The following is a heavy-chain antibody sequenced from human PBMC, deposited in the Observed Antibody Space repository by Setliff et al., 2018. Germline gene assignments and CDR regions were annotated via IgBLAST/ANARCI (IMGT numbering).Heavy chain of an antibody. J-gene: IGHJ4*02. CDR3: RFWSYVYKNDY. D-gene: IGHD3-16*01. Sequence: TSETLSLTCTFYGGPFSDYYWGWVRQTPGKGLEWIAEINPSGTTNYIPSLKSRLTISVDTSERQFSLKLISVTAADTAVYYCRFWSYVYKNDYWAQGTLVTVSS. CDR2: INPSGTT. CDR1: GGPFSDYY. V-gene: IGHV4-34*01.